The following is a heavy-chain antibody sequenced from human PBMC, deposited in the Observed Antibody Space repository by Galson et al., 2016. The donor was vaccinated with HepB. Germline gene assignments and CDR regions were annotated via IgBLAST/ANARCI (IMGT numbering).Heavy chain of an antibody. D-gene: IGHD1-26*01. V-gene: IGHV3-23*01. CDR3: AKDVGGEAFFEY. J-gene: IGHJ4*02. CDR2: ISDSGSNT. CDR1: GFIFSSCG. Sequence: SLRLSCAASGFIFSSCGMSWVRQAPGKGLEWVSTISDSGSNTHYADSVGGRFTISRDNSKNTLYLQMKSLRAEDTAVYYCAKDVGGEAFFEYWGQGALATVPS.